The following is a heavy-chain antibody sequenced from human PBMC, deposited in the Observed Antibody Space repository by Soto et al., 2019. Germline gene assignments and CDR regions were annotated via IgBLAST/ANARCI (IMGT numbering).Heavy chain of an antibody. J-gene: IGHJ4*02. D-gene: IGHD6-19*01. V-gene: IGHV4-61*01. Sequence: PSETLSLTCSVSDASFTTTNYFWSWIRQPPGKGLEWIGYIYYTGNTNYNPSLKSRVTISVDTSKNQFSLKLTSLTAADTAVYYCARARTSSAVDFDYWGQGTLVTVSS. CDR2: IYYTGNT. CDR3: ARARTSSAVDFDY. CDR1: DASFTTTNYF.